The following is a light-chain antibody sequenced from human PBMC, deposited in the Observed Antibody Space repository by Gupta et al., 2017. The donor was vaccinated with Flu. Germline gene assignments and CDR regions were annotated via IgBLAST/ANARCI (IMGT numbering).Light chain of an antibody. J-gene: IGLJ1*01. CDR2: EVS. Sequence: QSALTQPPSVSGSPRQSVIISCTGTSSDIGSYNRVSWYHQPPGTAPKLIVYEVSNRPAGVPNSFSGSKAGNTASLTISGLQDEDEADYYCSSYTSSSTYVFGTGTKVTVL. V-gene: IGLV2-18*02. CDR3: SSYTSSSTYV. CDR1: SSDIGSYNR.